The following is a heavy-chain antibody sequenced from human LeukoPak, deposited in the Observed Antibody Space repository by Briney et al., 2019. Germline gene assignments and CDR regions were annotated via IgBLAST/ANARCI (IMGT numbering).Heavy chain of an antibody. V-gene: IGHV3-43*02. CDR2: ISGDGGWT. Sequence: GGSLRLSCAASGFTFDDHALHWVRQAPGEGLEWVSVISGDGGWTYYADSVKGRFTVSRDNSKNSLYLQMDSLRTEDTALYYCAKDMAYNYDSRIDYWGQGTLVTVSS. CDR1: GFTFDDHA. D-gene: IGHD3-22*01. J-gene: IGHJ4*02. CDR3: AKDMAYNYDSRIDY.